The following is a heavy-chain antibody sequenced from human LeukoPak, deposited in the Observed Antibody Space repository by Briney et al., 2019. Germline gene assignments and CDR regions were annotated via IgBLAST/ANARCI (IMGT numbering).Heavy chain of an antibody. D-gene: IGHD3-16*01. Sequence: SETLSLTCTVSGDSISSSSSYWGWIRQPPGEGLEWIGNIYYSGYTTYSPSLRSRVTISVDTSKNQFSLKLSSVTAADTAVYYCARETSQKGAHYMDVWGKGTTITISS. J-gene: IGHJ6*03. V-gene: IGHV4-39*07. CDR2: IYYSGYT. CDR1: GDSISSSSSY. CDR3: ARETSQKGAHYMDV.